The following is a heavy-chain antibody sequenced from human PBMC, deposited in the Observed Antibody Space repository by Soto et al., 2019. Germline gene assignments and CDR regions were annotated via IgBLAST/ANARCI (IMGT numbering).Heavy chain of an antibody. D-gene: IGHD2-15*01. Sequence: GASVKVSCKASGGTFSSYAISWVRQAPGQGLEWMGGNIPIFGTANYAQKFQGRVTITADESTSTAYMQLSSLRSEDTAVYYCARSRIVVVVAAPYDAFDIWGQGTMVTVS. J-gene: IGHJ3*02. CDR1: GGTFSSYA. V-gene: IGHV1-69*13. CDR2: NIPIFGTA. CDR3: ARSRIVVVVAAPYDAFDI.